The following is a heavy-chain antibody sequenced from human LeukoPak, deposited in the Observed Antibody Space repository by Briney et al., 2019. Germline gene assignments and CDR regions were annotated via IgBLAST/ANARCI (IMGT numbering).Heavy chain of an antibody. D-gene: IGHD2-2*01. J-gene: IGHJ6*02. Sequence: SETLSLTCTVSGGSISSYYWSWIRQPPGKGLEWIGYIYYSGSTNYNPSLKSRVTISVDTSKNQFSLKLSSVTAADTAVYYCARGIVVVPAATGGYYYYGMDVWGQGTTVTVSS. V-gene: IGHV4-59*12. CDR1: GGSISSYY. CDR2: IYYSGST. CDR3: ARGIVVVPAATGGYYYYGMDV.